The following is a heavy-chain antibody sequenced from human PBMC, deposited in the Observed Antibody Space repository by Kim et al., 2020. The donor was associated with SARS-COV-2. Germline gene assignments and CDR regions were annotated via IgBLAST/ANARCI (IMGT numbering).Heavy chain of an antibody. CDR2: ISTTETYI. V-gene: IGHV3-21*01. D-gene: IGHD2-2*01. CDR1: GFTFSSYS. J-gene: IGHJ6*01. Sequence: GGSLRLSCAASGFTFSSYSMNWVRQAPGKGLEWVSSISTTETYIYYADSVKGRFTISRDNAKNSVYLQMNSLRAEDTAVYYCASDCSSISCYSGYYGLD. CDR3: ASDCSSISCYSGYYGLD.